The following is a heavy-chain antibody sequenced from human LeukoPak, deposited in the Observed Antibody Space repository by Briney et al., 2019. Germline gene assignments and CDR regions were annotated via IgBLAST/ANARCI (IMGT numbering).Heavy chain of an antibody. D-gene: IGHD2-2*01. CDR3: ARSFSAVDWFDP. V-gene: IGHV4-39*07. CDR2: IYHSGST. CDR1: GGSISSSSYY. J-gene: IGHJ5*02. Sequence: SETLSLTCTVSGGSISSSSYYWGWIRQPPGKGLEWIGSIYHSGSTYYNPSLKSRVTISVDRSKNQFSLKLSSVTAADTAVYYCARSFSAVDWFDPWGQGTLVTVSS.